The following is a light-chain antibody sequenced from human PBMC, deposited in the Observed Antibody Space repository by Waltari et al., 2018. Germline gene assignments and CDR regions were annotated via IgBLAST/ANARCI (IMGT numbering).Light chain of an antibody. Sequence: DIVMTQSPLSLPVTPGEPASISCRSSQSLLPSNTYSYLVWYLQKPGQSPQLLIHLGSNRASGVPDRFSGRGSGTDFTLNISRVEAEDVGIYYCMQSLQTPLTFGQGTKVEIK. CDR1: QSLLPSNTYSY. CDR2: LGS. V-gene: IGKV2-28*01. J-gene: IGKJ1*01. CDR3: MQSLQTPLT.